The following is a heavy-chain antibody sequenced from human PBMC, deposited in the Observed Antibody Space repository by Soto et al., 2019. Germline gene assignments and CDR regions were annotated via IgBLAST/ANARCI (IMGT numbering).Heavy chain of an antibody. CDR1: GFTFSSYW. D-gene: IGHD2-8*01. Sequence: EVQLVESGGGLVQPGGSLRLSCVASGFTFSSYWMHWVRQAPGKGLVWVSSISNDGSSIYADPVKGRFTISRDNAKNTLYLQMNSMIAEDTAGYYCARLPNKSPQNWGQGTLVIVSP. CDR3: ARLPNKSPQN. CDR2: ISNDGSS. V-gene: IGHV3-74*01. J-gene: IGHJ1*01.